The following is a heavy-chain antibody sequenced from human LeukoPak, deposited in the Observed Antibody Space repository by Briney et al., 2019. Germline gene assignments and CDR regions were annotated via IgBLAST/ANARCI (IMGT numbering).Heavy chain of an antibody. CDR2: IYYDDRT. CDR3: ARRAGAYSHPYDY. CDR1: GFTVSDNS. J-gene: IGHJ4*02. D-gene: IGHD4/OR15-4a*01. Sequence: PGGSLTLSCTVSGFTVSDNSMSWVRQAPGKGLEWVSFIYYDDRTHYSDSVKGRFTISRDNSKNTLYLQMNSLRAEDTAVYYCARRAGAYSHPYDYWGQGTLVTISS. V-gene: IGHV3-53*01.